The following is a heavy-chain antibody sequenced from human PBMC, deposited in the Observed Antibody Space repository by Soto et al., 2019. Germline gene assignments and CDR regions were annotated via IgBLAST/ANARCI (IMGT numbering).Heavy chain of an antibody. D-gene: IGHD1-26*01. CDR1: GYSISSGYY. CDR2: IHYLGST. V-gene: IGHV4-38-2*01. CDR3: ARVLGGSFYSFDS. Sequence: KPSETLSLTCAVSGYSISSGYYWGWIRQPPGKGLEWIASIHYLGSTYQNPSLKRRVNISVDTSKNQFSLKFSSVTAADTAVYYCARVLGGSFYSFDSWGHGTLVTVSS. J-gene: IGHJ4*01.